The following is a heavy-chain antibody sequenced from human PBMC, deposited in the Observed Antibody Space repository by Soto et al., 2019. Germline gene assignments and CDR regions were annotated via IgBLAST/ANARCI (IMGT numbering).Heavy chain of an antibody. J-gene: IGHJ5*02. D-gene: IGHD2-8*01. Sequence: SETLSLTCTVSGASISSGDYYWSWVRQHPGKGLEWIGYIYHSGSTYYNPSLKSRVTISVDTSKNQFSLKLSSVTAADTAVYYCARDVRPANTNWFDPWGQGTLVTVSS. V-gene: IGHV4-31*03. CDR2: IYHSGST. CDR1: GASISSGDYY. CDR3: ARDVRPANTNWFDP.